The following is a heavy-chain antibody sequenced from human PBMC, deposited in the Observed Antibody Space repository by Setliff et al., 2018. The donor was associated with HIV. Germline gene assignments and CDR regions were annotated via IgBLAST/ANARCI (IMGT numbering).Heavy chain of an antibody. Sequence: GGSLRLSCVASGFTFSSYAMTWVRQAPGKGLEWVSTISSPGRSTYYADSVEGRFTISRDNSNNTLYLQTNSLRAEDTAVYFCAKGLDDRSGYDAFDIWGQGTMVTVS. J-gene: IGHJ3*02. D-gene: IGHD3-22*01. CDR3: AKGLDDRSGYDAFDI. V-gene: IGHV3-23*01. CDR2: ISSPGRST. CDR1: GFTFSSYA.